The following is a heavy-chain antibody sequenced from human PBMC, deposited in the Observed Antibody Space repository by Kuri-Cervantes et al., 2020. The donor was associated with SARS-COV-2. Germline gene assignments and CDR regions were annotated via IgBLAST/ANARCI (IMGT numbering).Heavy chain of an antibody. V-gene: IGHV3-23*01. J-gene: IGHJ6*02. CDR3: AKDKAVVPAWDTYYYYGMDA. D-gene: IGHD2-15*01. CDR2: ISGTGGNT. CDR1: GSTFSSYA. Sequence: GGSLRLSCAASGSTFSSYAMSWVRQAPGKGLEWVSVISGTGGNTYYADSMKGRFTISRDNSKNTLYLQMNSLRAEDTAVYYCAKDKAVVPAWDTYYYYGMDAWGQGTTVTVSS.